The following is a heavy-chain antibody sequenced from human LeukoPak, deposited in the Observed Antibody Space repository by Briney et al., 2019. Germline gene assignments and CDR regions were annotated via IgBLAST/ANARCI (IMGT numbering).Heavy chain of an antibody. Sequence: ASVKVSCKASGYTLTSYGISWVRQAPGQGLEWMGWISAYNGNTNYAQKLQGRVTMTTDTSTSTAYMELRSLRSDDTAVYYCARDRVGYSYGSHGYWGQGTLVTVSS. CDR2: ISAYNGNT. CDR3: ARDRVGYSYGSHGY. D-gene: IGHD5-18*01. J-gene: IGHJ4*02. V-gene: IGHV1-18*01. CDR1: GYTLTSYG.